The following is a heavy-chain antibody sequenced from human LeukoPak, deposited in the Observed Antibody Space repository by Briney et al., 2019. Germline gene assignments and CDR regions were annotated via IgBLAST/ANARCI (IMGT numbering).Heavy chain of an antibody. CDR1: GFTFSSYS. CDR3: ARDREQWLVLYPYYFDY. D-gene: IGHD6-19*01. CDR2: ISSSSSYI. J-gene: IGHJ4*02. V-gene: IGHV3-21*01. Sequence: PGGSLRLSCAASGFTFSSYSMNWVRQAPGKGLEWVSSISSSSSYIYYADSVKGRFTISRDNAKNSLYLQMNSLRAEDTGVYYCARDREQWLVLYPYYFDYWGQGTLVTVSS.